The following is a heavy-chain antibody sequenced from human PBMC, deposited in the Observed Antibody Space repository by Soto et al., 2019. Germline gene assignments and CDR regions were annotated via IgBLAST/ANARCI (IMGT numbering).Heavy chain of an antibody. CDR1: GGSISSTNW. CDR2: IYHSGSP. CDR3: ARDAQSWFDP. V-gene: IGHV4-4*02. Sequence: SETLSLTYAVSGGSISSTNWWSWVRQPPGKGLEWIAEIYHSGSPNYNPSLKSRATISVDKSKNQFSLKLSSVTAADTAVYYCARDAQSWFDPWGQGILVTVSS. J-gene: IGHJ5*02.